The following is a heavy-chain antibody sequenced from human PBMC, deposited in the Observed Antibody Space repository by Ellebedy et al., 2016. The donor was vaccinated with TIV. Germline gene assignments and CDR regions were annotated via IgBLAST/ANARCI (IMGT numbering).Heavy chain of an antibody. CDR1: GGSFTAYY. CDR3: ARIDLAGGIY. D-gene: IGHD3-16*01. CDR2: IDHSGSA. V-gene: IGHV4-34*01. Sequence: SETLSLXCAVYGGSFTAYYWTLIRQPPGKGLEWIGGIDHSGSANYHPSLKSRVTISVDTSKKQFSLNLTSVTAADTAVYYCARIDLAGGIYWGQGSLVTVSS. J-gene: IGHJ4*02.